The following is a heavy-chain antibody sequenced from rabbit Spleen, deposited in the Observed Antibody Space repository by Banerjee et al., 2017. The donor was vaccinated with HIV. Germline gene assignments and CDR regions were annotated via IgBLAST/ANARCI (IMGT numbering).Heavy chain of an antibody. J-gene: IGHJ6*01. D-gene: IGHD8-1*01. CDR3: ARDSGTSFSSYGMDL. CDR1: GFSLSNNYY. V-gene: IGHV1S40*01. CDR2: IDTGSSGFT. Sequence: QSLQESGGGLVKPGGTLTLTCKASGFSLSNNYYMCWVRQAPGKGLEWIACIDTGSSGFTYFASWAKGRFTISKTSSTTVTLQVTSLTAADTATYFCARDSGTSFSSYGMDLWGQGTLVTVS.